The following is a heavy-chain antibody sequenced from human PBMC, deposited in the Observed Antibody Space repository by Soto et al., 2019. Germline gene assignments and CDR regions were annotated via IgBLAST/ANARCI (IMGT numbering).Heavy chain of an antibody. CDR3: ARQVYTVVTPMDF. Sequence: EVQLLESGGGLGQPGGSLRLSCVASGFTFSAYSMNWVRQAPGKGLEWLSYISGDRSYIYYADSVRGRFTISSDNAENSLYLQMDNLRYEDTALYYCARQVYTVVTPMDFWGQGTLVTVSS. CDR2: ISGDRSYI. D-gene: IGHD2-21*02. V-gene: IGHV3-48*02. J-gene: IGHJ4*02. CDR1: GFTFSAYS.